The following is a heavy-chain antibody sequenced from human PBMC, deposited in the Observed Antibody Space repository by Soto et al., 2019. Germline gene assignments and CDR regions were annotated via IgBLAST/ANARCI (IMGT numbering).Heavy chain of an antibody. CDR2: ISSSSSTI. V-gene: IGHV3-48*01. Sequence: PGGSLRLSCAASGFTFSSYSMNWVRQAPGKGLEWVSYISSSSSTIYYADSVKGRFTISRDNAKNSLYLQMNSLRAEDTAVYYCARDLYEAVSSMQEGGYGSCDYWGQGTLVTVSS. CDR3: ARDLYEAVSSMQEGGYGSCDY. J-gene: IGHJ4*02. CDR1: GFTFSSYS. D-gene: IGHD5-12*01.